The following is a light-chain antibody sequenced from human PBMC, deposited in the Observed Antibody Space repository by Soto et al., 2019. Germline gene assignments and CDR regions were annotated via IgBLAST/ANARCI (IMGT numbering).Light chain of an antibody. V-gene: IGKV1-5*01. CDR2: DVS. J-gene: IGKJ1*01. CDR1: RSISGW. Sequence: DIQMTQSPSTLSASVGDRVTITCRASRSISGWLAWYQQKPGKAPKLLIYDVSSLEIGVPSRFSGSGSGTEFTLTISSLQPDDFATYYCQHYNSYSTFGQGTKVEIK. CDR3: QHYNSYST.